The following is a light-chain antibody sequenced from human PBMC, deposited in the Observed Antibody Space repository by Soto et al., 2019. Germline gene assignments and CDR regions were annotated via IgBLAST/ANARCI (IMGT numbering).Light chain of an antibody. CDR3: QLSDSTWT. Sequence: DIQMTQSPSSLSASVGDRVAITCRAGQNIGMSLNWYQQKPGKAPKLLIHAASSLQSGVPSRFSGSGSGTDFTLTISSLQPEDFAAYYCQLSDSTWTFGQGTKVEIK. V-gene: IGKV1-39*01. J-gene: IGKJ1*01. CDR1: QNIGMS. CDR2: AAS.